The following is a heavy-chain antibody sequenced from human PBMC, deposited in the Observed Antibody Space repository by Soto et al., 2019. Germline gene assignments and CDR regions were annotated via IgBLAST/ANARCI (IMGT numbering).Heavy chain of an antibody. CDR3: ARELDTESSAYYSFAF. CDR1: GYIFTAYG. J-gene: IGHJ4*02. Sequence: ASVKVSCKTSGYIFTAYGLAWLRQAPGQRPEWMGWVSTNDDRTNYAQKFQGRVTMTTDRATTTTSMELRSLRPDDTAVYYCARELDTESSAYYSFAFWGQGTLVTVSS. D-gene: IGHD3-22*01. V-gene: IGHV1-18*01. CDR2: VSTNDDRT.